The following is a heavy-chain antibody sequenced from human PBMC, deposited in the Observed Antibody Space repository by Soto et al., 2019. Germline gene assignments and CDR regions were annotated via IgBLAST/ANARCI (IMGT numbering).Heavy chain of an antibody. CDR2: IIPIFGTA. D-gene: IGHD3-22*01. CDR3: ASWYYYDSSGYNNWFDP. CDR1: GGTFSSYA. J-gene: IGHJ5*02. V-gene: IGHV1-69*13. Sequence: SVKVSCKASGGTFSSYAISWVRQAPGQGLEWMGGIIPIFGTADYTQKFQGRVTITADESTSTAYMELSSLRSEDTAVYYCASWYYYDSSGYNNWFDPWGQGTLVTVSS.